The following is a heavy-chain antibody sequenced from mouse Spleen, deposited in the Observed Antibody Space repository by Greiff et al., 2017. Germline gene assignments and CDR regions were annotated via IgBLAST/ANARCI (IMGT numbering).Heavy chain of an antibody. J-gene: IGHJ4*01. CDR3: ARDEGAMDY. Sequence: EVKLMESGGGLVKPGGSLKLSCAASGFTFSSYAMSWVRQTPEKRLEWVATISAGGSYTYYPDNVKGRFTISRDNAKNNLYLQMSHLKSEDTAMYYCARDEGAMDYWGQGTSVTVSS. CDR2: ISAGGSYT. V-gene: IGHV5-4*01. CDR1: GFTFSSYA.